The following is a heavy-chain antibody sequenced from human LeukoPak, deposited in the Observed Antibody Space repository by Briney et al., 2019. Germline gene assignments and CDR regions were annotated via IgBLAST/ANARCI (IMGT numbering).Heavy chain of an antibody. CDR1: GGSISSYY. J-gene: IGHJ5*02. V-gene: IGHV4-59*01. D-gene: IGHD2-15*01. CDR3: ARVSDRYCSGGSCYWFDP. Sequence: NPSETLSLTCTVSGGSISSYYWSWIRQPPGKGLEWIGYIYYSGSTNYNPSLKSRVTISVDTSKNQISLKLSSVTAADTAVYYCARVSDRYCSGGSCYWFDPWGQGTLVTVSS. CDR2: IYYSGST.